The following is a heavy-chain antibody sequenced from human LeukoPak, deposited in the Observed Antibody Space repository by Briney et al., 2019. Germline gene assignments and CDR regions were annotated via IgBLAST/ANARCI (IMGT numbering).Heavy chain of an antibody. Sequence: GGSLRLSCAASGFTFSNDCMSWVRQAPGKGLEWVGHIKGKAEGGTTDYAAPVRGRFTISRDDSKNTLYLQMNSLKAEDTALYYCTTGTWIQLWLADYWGQGTLVTVSS. CDR1: GFTFSNDC. J-gene: IGHJ4*02. CDR2: IKGKAEGGTT. CDR3: TTGTWIQLWLADY. V-gene: IGHV3-15*01. D-gene: IGHD5-18*01.